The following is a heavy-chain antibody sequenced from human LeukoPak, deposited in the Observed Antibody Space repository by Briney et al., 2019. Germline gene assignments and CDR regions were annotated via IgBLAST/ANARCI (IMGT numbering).Heavy chain of an antibody. Sequence: GGSLRLSCAASGFSFSTYGMHWVRQAPGKGLEWVAFIPSDGGKKYYADSVKGRFTISRGNSENTLYLQMNSLRAEDTAVYYCAKEGWLQSWDCWGQGTLVTVSS. V-gene: IGHV3-30*02. CDR2: IPSDGGKK. D-gene: IGHD5-24*01. CDR3: AKEGWLQSWDC. CDR1: GFSFSTYG. J-gene: IGHJ4*02.